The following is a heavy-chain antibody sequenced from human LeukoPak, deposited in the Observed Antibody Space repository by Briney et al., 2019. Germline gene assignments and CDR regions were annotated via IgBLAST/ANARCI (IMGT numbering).Heavy chain of an antibody. J-gene: IGHJ4*02. CDR1: GFTFSSYA. Sequence: GRSLRLSCAASGFTFSSYAMHWVRQAPGKGLEWVAVISYDGSNKYYADSVKGRFTISRDNSKNTLYLQMNSLRAEDTAVYYCARFLWELRYFDYWGQGTLVTVSS. CDR3: ARFLWELRYFDY. V-gene: IGHV3-30-3*01. CDR2: ISYDGSNK. D-gene: IGHD1-26*01.